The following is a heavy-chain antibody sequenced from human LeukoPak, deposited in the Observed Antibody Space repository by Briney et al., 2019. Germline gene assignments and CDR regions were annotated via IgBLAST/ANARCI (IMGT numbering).Heavy chain of an antibody. CDR1: GDSLSTHH. CDR2: ISDSGST. Sequence: SETLSLTCVVSGDSLSTHHWSWTRQSPGRGLEWIGYISDSGSTNYNPSLKSRVTISVDTSKNQFSLMLSSVTAADTAVYYCARGYDSSAYYPFNYWSQGTLVTVSS. D-gene: IGHD3-22*01. V-gene: IGHV4-59*11. J-gene: IGHJ4*02. CDR3: ARGYDSSAYYPFNY.